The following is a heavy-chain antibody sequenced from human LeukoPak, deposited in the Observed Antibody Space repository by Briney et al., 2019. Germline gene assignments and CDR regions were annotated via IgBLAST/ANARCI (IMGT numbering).Heavy chain of an antibody. CDR3: AKDSSGFYYYYMDV. V-gene: IGHV3-23*01. Sequence: GGSLRLSCAASGFTFSSYAMSWVRQAPGKGLEWVSAISGSGGSTYYADSMKGRFTISRDNSKNTLYLQMNSLRAEDTAVYYCAKDSSGFYYYYMDVWGKGTTVTVSS. J-gene: IGHJ6*03. CDR2: ISGSGGST. CDR1: GFTFSSYA. D-gene: IGHD6-19*01.